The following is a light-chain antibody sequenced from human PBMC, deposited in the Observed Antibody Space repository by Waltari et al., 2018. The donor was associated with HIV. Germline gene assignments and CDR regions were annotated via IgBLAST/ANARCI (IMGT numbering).Light chain of an antibody. Sequence: QSALTQPRAVSGSPGHSVTISCTGTSSDIGSYRFVSWYQQHPGNAPKFIIYDVSERPSGVPDRFSGSKSGNTASLTISGLQPEDEADYYCCSYAGSDTWVFGGGTRVTVL. CDR2: DVS. V-gene: IGLV2-11*01. CDR1: SSDIGSYRF. CDR3: CSYAGSDTWV. J-gene: IGLJ3*02.